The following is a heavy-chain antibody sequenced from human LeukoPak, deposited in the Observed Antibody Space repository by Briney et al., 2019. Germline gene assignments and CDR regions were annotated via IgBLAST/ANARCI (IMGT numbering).Heavy chain of an antibody. CDR2: IFHSGST. J-gene: IGHJ6*03. CDR1: GDSISSSNW. CDR3: ARLTKNDSGSFRFGKKKRGYMDV. V-gene: IGHV4-4*02. D-gene: IGHD3-10*01. Sequence: PSETLSLTCAVSGDSISSSNWWSWVRQPPGKGLEWIGEIFHSGSTTYNPSLKSRLTISVDKSKNQFSLKLNSVTAADTAVYYCARLTKNDSGSFRFGKKKRGYMDVWGKGTTVTISS.